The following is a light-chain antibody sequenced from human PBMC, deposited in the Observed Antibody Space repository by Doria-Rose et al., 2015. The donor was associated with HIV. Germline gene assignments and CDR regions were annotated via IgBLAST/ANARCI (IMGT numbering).Light chain of an antibody. CDR2: TVS. Sequence: TQSPSSLSASVGDRVTFTCRASQTIGNFLNWYQQKPGTAPKLLIYTVSKLQTGVPSRFSGSGSGTEFTLTISRLQPDDFATYYCQHYSHYFRAFGQGTKLEVK. CDR3: QHYSHYFRA. CDR1: QTIGNF. J-gene: IGKJ1*01. V-gene: IGKV1-39*01.